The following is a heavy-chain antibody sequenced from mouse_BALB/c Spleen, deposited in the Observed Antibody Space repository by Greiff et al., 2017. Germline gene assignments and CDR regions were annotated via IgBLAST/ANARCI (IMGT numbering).Heavy chain of an antibody. CDR1: GFNIKDTY. CDR2: IDPANGNT. D-gene: IGHD2-4*01. Sequence: DVQLQESGAELVKPGASVKLSCTASGFNIKDTYMHWVKQRPEQGLEWIGRIDPANGNTKYDPKFQGKATITADTSSNTAYLQLSSLTSEDTAVYYCARDDYDNAMDYWGQGTSVTVSS. J-gene: IGHJ4*01. CDR3: ARDDYDNAMDY. V-gene: IGHV14-3*02.